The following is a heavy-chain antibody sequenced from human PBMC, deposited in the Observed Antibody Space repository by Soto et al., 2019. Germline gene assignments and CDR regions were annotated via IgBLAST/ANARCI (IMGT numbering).Heavy chain of an antibody. CDR2: INPSGGST. CDR1: GYTFTSYS. D-gene: IGHD3-9*01. CDR3: TRGLCHYEILTGWVCYHYYAMHV. J-gene: IGHJ6*02. Sequence: GASVKVSCKTSGYTFTSYSMHWVRQAPGQGLEWMGVINPSGGSTTYAQKFQGRVTMTRDTSSSTVYMELSGLRSDDTAVYYCTRGLCHYEILTGWVCYHYYAMHVWGQRTPVTVSS. V-gene: IGHV1-46*01.